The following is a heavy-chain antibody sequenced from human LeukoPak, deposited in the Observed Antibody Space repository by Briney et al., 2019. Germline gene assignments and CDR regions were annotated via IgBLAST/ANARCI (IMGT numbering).Heavy chain of an antibody. CDR3: AIHIQTCFEY. CDR1: GGSFSGYY. CDR2: INHSGST. D-gene: IGHD5-18*01. Sequence: PSETLSLTCAVYGGSFSGYYWSWIRQPPGKGLEWIGEINHSGSTNYNPSLKSRVTISVDTSKNQFSLKLSSVTAADTAVYYCAIHIQTCFEYWGQGTLVTVSS. V-gene: IGHV4-34*01. J-gene: IGHJ4*02.